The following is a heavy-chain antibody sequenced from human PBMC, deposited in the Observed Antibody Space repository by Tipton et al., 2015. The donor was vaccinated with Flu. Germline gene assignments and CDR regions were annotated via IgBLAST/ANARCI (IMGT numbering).Heavy chain of an antibody. CDR2: ISGSGITK. Sequence: QLVQSGGGLVKPGGSLRLSCAASGFTFSDYPLTWIRQAPGKGLECISYISGSGITKYYAASVKGRFTISRDNAKTFMYLQMNSLRAEDTAVYYCANEVVVTAIRSFDYWGQGTLVTVSS. V-gene: IGHV3-11*01. CDR3: ANEVVVTAIRSFDY. D-gene: IGHD2-21*02. CDR1: GFTFSDYP. J-gene: IGHJ4*02.